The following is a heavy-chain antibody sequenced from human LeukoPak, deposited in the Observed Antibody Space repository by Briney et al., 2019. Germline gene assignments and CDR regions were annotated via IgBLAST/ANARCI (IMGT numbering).Heavy chain of an antibody. D-gene: IGHD2-15*01. CDR1: GFTFSGSA. V-gene: IGHV3-73*01. CDR3: TRILGCSGGSCYPRGGWFDP. Sequence: GGSLRLSCAASGFTFSGSAMHWVRQASGKGLEWVGRIRSKANSYATAYAASVKGRFTISRDDSKSIAYLQMNSLKTEDTAVYYCTRILGCSGGSCYPRGGWFDPWGQGTLVTVSS. CDR2: IRSKANSYAT. J-gene: IGHJ5*02.